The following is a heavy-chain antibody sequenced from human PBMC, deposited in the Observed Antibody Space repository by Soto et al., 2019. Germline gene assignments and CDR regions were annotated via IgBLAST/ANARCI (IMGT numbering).Heavy chain of an antibody. CDR2: IYRDDDK. CDR1: GFSLSTTEEG. CDR3: AHGSCFGADCYPNPYFGF. V-gene: IGHV2-5*02. Sequence: QITLKESGPTLVNPTQTLTLTCTFSGFSLSTTEEGVGWIRQPPGKAPEWLALIYRDDDKRYSPSLKTRLTITKDTSKNQVVLTVTNVDPVDTATYYCAHGSCFGADCYPNPYFGFWGQGILVTVSS. J-gene: IGHJ4*02. D-gene: IGHD2-21*02.